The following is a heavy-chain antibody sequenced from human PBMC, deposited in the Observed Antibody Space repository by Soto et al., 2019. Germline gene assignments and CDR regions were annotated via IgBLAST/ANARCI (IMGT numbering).Heavy chain of an antibody. V-gene: IGHV4-34*01. J-gene: IGHJ5*02. Sequence: SETLSLTCTFYGWSFRFYYWRWIRQPPGKGLEWIGEINHSGSTNYNPSLKSRVTISVDTSKNQFSLKLSSVTAADTAVYYCAGDRDYGDYATWDQGTLVTVSS. CDR1: GWSFRFYY. D-gene: IGHD4-17*01. CDR2: INHSGST. CDR3: AGDRDYGDYAT.